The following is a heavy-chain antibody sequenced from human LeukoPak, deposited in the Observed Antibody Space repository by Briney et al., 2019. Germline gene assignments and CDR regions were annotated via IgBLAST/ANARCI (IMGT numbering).Heavy chain of an antibody. CDR1: GFTFSSDW. Sequence: PGGSLRLSCAASGFTFSSDWMHWVRQAPGKGLVWVSRINSDGSSTSYADSVKGRLTISRDNSKNTLYLQMNSLRAEDTAVYYCAKGPKGHPSGGITIFGVVIDDYYYGMDVWGQGTTVTVSS. D-gene: IGHD3-3*01. CDR3: AKGPKGHPSGGITIFGVVIDDYYYGMDV. CDR2: INSDGSST. V-gene: IGHV3-74*01. J-gene: IGHJ6*02.